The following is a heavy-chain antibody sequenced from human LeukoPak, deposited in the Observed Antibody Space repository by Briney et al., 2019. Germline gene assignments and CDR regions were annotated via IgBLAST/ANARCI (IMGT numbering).Heavy chain of an antibody. Sequence: GGSLRLSCAASRFTISSSYMNWVRQTPGKGLEWVSVIYSGGSTYYADSVKGRFTISRDNSKNTLYLQMNSLRAEDTAVYYCARGCSDGSCYDYWGQGNLVTVSS. CDR3: ARGCSDGSCYDY. CDR2: IYSGGST. CDR1: RFTISSSY. J-gene: IGHJ4*02. D-gene: IGHD2-15*01. V-gene: IGHV3-53*01.